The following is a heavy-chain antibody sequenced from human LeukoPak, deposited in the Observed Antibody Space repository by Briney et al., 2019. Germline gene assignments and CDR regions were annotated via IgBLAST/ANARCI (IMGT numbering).Heavy chain of an antibody. Sequence: PSETLSLTRAVYGGSFSGYYWSWIRQPPGKGLEWIGEINHSGSTSYNPSLKSRVTISVDTSKNQFSLKLSSVTAADTAVYYCARGLSSPLDYWGQGTLVTVSS. CDR2: INHSGST. CDR1: GGSFSGYY. V-gene: IGHV4-34*01. CDR3: ARGLSSPLDY. J-gene: IGHJ4*02.